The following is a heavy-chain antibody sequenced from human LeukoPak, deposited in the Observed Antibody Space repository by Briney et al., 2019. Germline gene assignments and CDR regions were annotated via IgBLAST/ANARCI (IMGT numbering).Heavy chain of an antibody. Sequence: GGSLRLSCAASGFTFSSYGMHWVRQAPGKGLEWVSYISSSGSTIYYADSVKGRFTISRDNAKNTLYLQMNSLRAEDTAVYYCARDVLWFGELSFDYWGQGTLVTVSS. CDR3: ARDVLWFGELSFDY. D-gene: IGHD3-10*01. CDR2: ISSSGSTI. CDR1: GFTFSSYG. J-gene: IGHJ4*02. V-gene: IGHV3-48*04.